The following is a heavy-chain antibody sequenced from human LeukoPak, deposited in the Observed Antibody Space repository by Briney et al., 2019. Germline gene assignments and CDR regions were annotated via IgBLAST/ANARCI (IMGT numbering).Heavy chain of an antibody. D-gene: IGHD3-22*01. J-gene: IGHJ5*02. CDR2: ISRSGRTI. CDR3: ASPYYYDNSAYYTSDWFDP. Sequence: GGSLTLSCAASGFIFSGYDMNWVRQPPGKGLEWVSFISRSGRTIYSDDSVTGRFTISRADATNSLYLQMNSLRAGDTAIYYCASPYYYDNSAYYTSDWFDPWGQGTLVTASS. CDR1: GFIFSGYD. V-gene: IGHV3-48*03.